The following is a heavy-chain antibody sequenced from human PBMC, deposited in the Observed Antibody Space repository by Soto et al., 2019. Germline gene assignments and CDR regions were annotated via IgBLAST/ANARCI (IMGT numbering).Heavy chain of an antibody. CDR2: IDPGDSES. CDR3: ARQLTAAADVDY. V-gene: IGHV5-51*01. Sequence: GESLKISCKGSGYGFASYWIAWVRQMPGKGLEWMGIIDPGDSESRYSPSFQGQVTISADKSITTAYLQWSSLKASDTAMYYCARQLTAAADVDYWGQGTLVTVSS. J-gene: IGHJ4*02. D-gene: IGHD6-13*01. CDR1: GYGFASYW.